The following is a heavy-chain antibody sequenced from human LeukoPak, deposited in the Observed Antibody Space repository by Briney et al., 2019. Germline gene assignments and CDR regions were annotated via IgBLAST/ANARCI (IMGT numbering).Heavy chain of an antibody. CDR1: GFTFSSYA. CDR3: ARALSIAAAGERGDDF. CDR2: ISYDGSNK. Sequence: PGRSLRLSCAASGFTFSSYAMHWVRQAPGKGLEWVAVISYDGSNKYYADSVKGRFTISRDNSKNTLYLQMNSLRAEDTAVYYCARALSIAAAGERGDDFWGQGTLVTVSS. D-gene: IGHD6-13*01. J-gene: IGHJ4*02. V-gene: IGHV3-30-3*01.